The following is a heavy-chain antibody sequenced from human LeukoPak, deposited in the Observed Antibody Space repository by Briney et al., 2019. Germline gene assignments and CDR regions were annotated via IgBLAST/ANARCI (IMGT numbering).Heavy chain of an antibody. D-gene: IGHD6-13*01. J-gene: IGHJ4*02. V-gene: IGHV3-23*01. CDR3: AKGGSSWYYFDY. CDR2: ITGSGASK. CDR1: GFTFSSYA. Sequence: PGGSVRLSCAASGFTFSSYAMSWVRQAPGTGLEWGPAITGSGASKYYADSVKGRFTTSRDNSKKTLYLQMNSLRAEDTAVYYCAKGGSSWYYFDYWDQGTLVTASS.